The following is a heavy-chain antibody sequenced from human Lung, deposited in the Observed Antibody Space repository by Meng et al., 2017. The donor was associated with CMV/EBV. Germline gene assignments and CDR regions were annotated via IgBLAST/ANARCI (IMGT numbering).Heavy chain of an antibody. CDR3: AKASLSYYSDSSAYYFFDF. V-gene: IGHV3-23*03. CDR1: GFTFSSYA. CDR2: IYSGGGST. D-gene: IGHD3-22*01. J-gene: IGHJ4*02. Sequence: SXEASGFTFSSYAMSWVRQAPGKGLGWVSVIYSGGGSTYYAGSVKGRFAISSDNSKNTLNLQMNSLRAEDTAIYYCAKASLSYYSDSSAYYFFDFWGQGTXVTVSS.